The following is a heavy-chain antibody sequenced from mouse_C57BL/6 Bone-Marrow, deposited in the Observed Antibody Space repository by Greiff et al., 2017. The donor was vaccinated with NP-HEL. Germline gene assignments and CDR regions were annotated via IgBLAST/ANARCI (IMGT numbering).Heavy chain of an antibody. V-gene: IGHV10-1*01. CDR1: GFSFNTYA. CDR2: IRSKSNNYAT. Sequence: EVQLVESGGGLVQPKGSLKLSCAASGFSFNTYAMNWVRQAPGKGLEWVARIRSKSNNYATYYADSVKDRFTISRDDSESMLYLQMNNLKTEDTAMYYCVRHYYGSSLYWYFDVWGTGTTVTVSS. D-gene: IGHD1-1*01. CDR3: VRHYYGSSLYWYFDV. J-gene: IGHJ1*03.